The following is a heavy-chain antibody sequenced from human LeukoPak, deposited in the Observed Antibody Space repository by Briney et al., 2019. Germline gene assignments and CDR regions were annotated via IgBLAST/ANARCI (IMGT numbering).Heavy chain of an antibody. Sequence: PSETLSLTCTVSGGSISSDTCYWSWIRQPPGKGLEWIGQIFHSGSTSYSPSLKSRVTISMDKSKNQISLRLTSVTAADTAVYYCARSPTKRVPEDYWGQGTLVTVSS. CDR3: ARSPTKRVPEDY. V-gene: IGHV4-39*07. J-gene: IGHJ4*02. CDR1: GGSISSDTCY. CDR2: IFHSGST. D-gene: IGHD2-2*01.